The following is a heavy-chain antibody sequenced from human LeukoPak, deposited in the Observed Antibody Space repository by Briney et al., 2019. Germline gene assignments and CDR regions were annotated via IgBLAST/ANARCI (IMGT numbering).Heavy chain of an antibody. CDR1: GSTFSSYW. CDR2: IKQDGSEK. V-gene: IGHV3-7*01. D-gene: IGHD3-22*01. Sequence: GGSLRLSCAASGSTFSSYWMSWVRQAPGKGLEWVANIKQDGSEKYYVDSVKGRFTISRDNAKNSLYLQMNSLRAEDTAVYYCARARRPYYDSSGYWGQGTLVTVSS. CDR3: ARARRPYYDSSGY. J-gene: IGHJ4*02.